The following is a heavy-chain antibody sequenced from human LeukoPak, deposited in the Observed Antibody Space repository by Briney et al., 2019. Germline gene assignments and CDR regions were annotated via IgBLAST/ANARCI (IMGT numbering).Heavy chain of an antibody. CDR2: INPSGGST. CDR3: ATYSGYALHDAFDI. Sequence: ASVKVSCKASGDTFSRYAISWVRQAPGQGLEWMGIINPSGGSTTYAQKFQGRVTMTKDTSTDTAYMELSGLRSEDTAVYYCATYSGYALHDAFDIWGQGTMVTVSS. V-gene: IGHV1-46*01. D-gene: IGHD5-12*01. J-gene: IGHJ3*02. CDR1: GDTFSRYA.